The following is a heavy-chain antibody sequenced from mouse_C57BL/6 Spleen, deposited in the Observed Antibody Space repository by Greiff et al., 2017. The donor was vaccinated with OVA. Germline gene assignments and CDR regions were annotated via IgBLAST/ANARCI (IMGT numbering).Heavy chain of an antibody. CDR1: GFSLTSYA. V-gene: IGHV2-9-1*01. D-gene: IGHD1-1*01. J-gene: IGHJ3*01. CDR3: ARSGSSYVDWFAY. Sequence: QVQLQQSGPGLVAPSQSLSITCTVSGFSLTSYALSWVRQPPGKGLEWLGVIWTGGGTNYKSALKSRLSISKDNSKSQVFLKMNSLQTDDTARYYCARSGSSYVDWFAYWGQGTLVTVSA. CDR2: IWTGGGT.